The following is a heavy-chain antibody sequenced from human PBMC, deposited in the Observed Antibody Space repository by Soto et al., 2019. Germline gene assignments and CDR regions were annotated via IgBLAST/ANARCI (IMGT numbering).Heavy chain of an antibody. J-gene: IGHJ4*02. CDR2: ISWNSGSI. CDR3: AKDRPNRGGFDY. D-gene: IGHD3-16*01. Sequence: EVQLAESGGGLVQPGRSLRLSCAASGFTFDDYAMHWVRQAPGKGLEWVSGISWNSGSIGYADSVKGRFTISRDNAKNSLYLQMNSLRAEDTALYYCAKDRPNRGGFDYWGQGTLVTVSS. V-gene: IGHV3-9*01. CDR1: GFTFDDYA.